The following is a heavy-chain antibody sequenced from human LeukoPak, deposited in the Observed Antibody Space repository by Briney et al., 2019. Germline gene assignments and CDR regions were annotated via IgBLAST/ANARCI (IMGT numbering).Heavy chain of an antibody. CDR2: INPDSGGT. CDR3: ARTFYDTLDSDAFDF. V-gene: IGHV1-2*02. Sequence: GASVKVSCKASGYTFTGHYMHWVRQAPGQGLEWMGWINPDSGGTNNAQKFQGRVTMTRDTSISTAYMELSRLRSDDMAVYYCARTFYDTLDSDAFDFWGQGTMVIVSS. CDR1: GYTFTGHY. D-gene: IGHD2/OR15-2a*01. J-gene: IGHJ3*01.